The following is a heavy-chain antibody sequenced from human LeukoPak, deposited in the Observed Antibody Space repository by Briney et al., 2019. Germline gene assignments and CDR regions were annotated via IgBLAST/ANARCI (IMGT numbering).Heavy chain of an antibody. CDR3: VSFYETY. CDR2: INSDGSWT. J-gene: IGHJ4*02. Sequence: GGSLRLSCAASGFTFSSYWMHWVRQAPGKGLVWVSHINSDGSWTSYADSVKGRFTISKDNAKNTVYLQMNNLRAEDTAVYYCVSFYETYWGRGTLVTVSS. D-gene: IGHD2-2*01. V-gene: IGHV3-74*01. CDR1: GFTFSSYW.